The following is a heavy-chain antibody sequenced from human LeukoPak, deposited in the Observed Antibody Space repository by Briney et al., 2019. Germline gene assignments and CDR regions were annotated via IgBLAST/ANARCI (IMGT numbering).Heavy chain of an antibody. V-gene: IGHV1-18*01. CDR3: ARAVAGYCSSTSCYTGTNFDY. CDR2: ISAYNGNT. Sequence: ASVKVSCKASGYTFTSYGISWVRQAPGQGLEWMGWISAYNGNTNYAQKLQGRVTITADESTSTAYMELSSLRSEDTAVYYCARAVAGYCSSTSCYTGTNFDYWGQGTLVTVSS. D-gene: IGHD2-2*02. CDR1: GYTFTSYG. J-gene: IGHJ4*02.